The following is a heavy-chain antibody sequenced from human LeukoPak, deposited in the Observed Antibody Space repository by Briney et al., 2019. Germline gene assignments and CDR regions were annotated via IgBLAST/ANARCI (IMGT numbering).Heavy chain of an antibody. Sequence: GGSLRLSCAASGFTFSTYAMHWVRQAPGKGLEWVAVIWSDSTNKYYADSVRGRFTISRDNSKNMLYLQMSSLRAEDTAMYYCARDRLTTVTTFLFDYWGQGTLVTVSS. V-gene: IGHV3-33*01. D-gene: IGHD4-17*01. CDR3: ARDRLTTVTTFLFDY. CDR1: GFTFSTYA. CDR2: IWSDSTNK. J-gene: IGHJ4*02.